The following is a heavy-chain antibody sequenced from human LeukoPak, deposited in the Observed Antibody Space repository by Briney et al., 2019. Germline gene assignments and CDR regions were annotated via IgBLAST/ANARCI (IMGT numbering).Heavy chain of an antibody. J-gene: IGHJ5*02. D-gene: IGHD3-10*01. CDR3: ARTRINMVRGVLNWFDP. V-gene: IGHV4-59*01. CDR1: GGSISSYY. Sequence: SETLSLTCTVSGGSISSYYWSWIRQPPGKGLEWIGYIYYSGSTNYNPSLKSRVTISVDTSKNQFSLKLSSVTAADTAVYYCARTRINMVRGVLNWFDPWGQGTLVTVSS. CDR2: IYYSGST.